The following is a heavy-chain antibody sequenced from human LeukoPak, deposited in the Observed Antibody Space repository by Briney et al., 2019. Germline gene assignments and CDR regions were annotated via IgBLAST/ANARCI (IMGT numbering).Heavy chain of an antibody. CDR2: IYYTGST. J-gene: IGHJ4*02. V-gene: IGHV4-59*01. D-gene: IGHD3-22*01. Sequence: SETLSLTCAVYGGSFSGYYWSWIRQPPGKGLEWIGYIYYTGSTNYNPSLKSRVTISVDTSKNQFSLKLSSVTAADTAMYYCARVNYDSSGYNFGYWGQGTLVTVSS. CDR3: ARVNYDSSGYNFGY. CDR1: GGSFSGYY.